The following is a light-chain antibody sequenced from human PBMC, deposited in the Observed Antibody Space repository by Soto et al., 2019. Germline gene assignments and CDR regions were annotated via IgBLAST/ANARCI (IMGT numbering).Light chain of an antibody. V-gene: IGKV1-5*03. J-gene: IGKJ4*01. CDR3: QQYNSYPLT. CDR1: QSISSW. CDR2: KAS. Sequence: DIQMTQSPSTLSASVGDRVTLTCRASQSISSWLAWYQQKPGKAPKLLIYKASSLASGVTSRFCGSGSGTEFTLTIISLQPDDFATYYCQQYNSYPLTFGVGTKVEIK.